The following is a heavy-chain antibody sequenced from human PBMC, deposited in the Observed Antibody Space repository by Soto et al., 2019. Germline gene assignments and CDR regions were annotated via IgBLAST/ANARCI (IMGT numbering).Heavy chain of an antibody. D-gene: IGHD2-15*01. Sequence: PGGSLRLSCAASGFTFSSYAMSWVRQAPGKGLEWVSAISGSGGSTYYADSVKGRFTISRDNSKNTLYLQMNSLRAEDTAVYYWEKPRMTDDVFDIWGKGKMVPVSS. V-gene: IGHV3-23*01. CDR2: ISGSGGST. J-gene: IGHJ3*02. CDR3: EKPRMTDDVFDI. CDR1: GFTFSSYA.